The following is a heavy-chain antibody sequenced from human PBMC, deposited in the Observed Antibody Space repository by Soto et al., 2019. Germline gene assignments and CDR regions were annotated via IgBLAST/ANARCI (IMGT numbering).Heavy chain of an antibody. CDR3: ASMPMYYDFWSGYYNVDYYYYMDV. V-gene: IGHV4-59*03. D-gene: IGHD3-3*01. CDR2: IYYSRST. J-gene: IGHJ6*03. CDR1: GGSISSYY. Sequence: PSETLSLTCTVSGGSISSYYWSWIRQPPGKGLERIGYIYYSRSTNYNPSLKRRVTITVDTSKNQYYLKMSSLTAADTAVYYCASMPMYYDFWSGYYNVDYYYYMDVWGKGTTVT.